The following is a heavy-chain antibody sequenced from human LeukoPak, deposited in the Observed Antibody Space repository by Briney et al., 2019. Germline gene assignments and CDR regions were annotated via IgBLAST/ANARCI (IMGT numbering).Heavy chain of an antibody. CDR1: GFTVSDNF. J-gene: IGHJ6*02. D-gene: IGHD3-22*01. V-gene: IGHV3-66*01. CDR2: IYTSGNT. CDR3: ARDLFSVTRKVGHGMDV. Sequence: PGGSLRLSCAASGFTVSDNFLTWVRQAPGQGLEWVSVIYTSGNTYYADSVKGRFTISRDNSKNTVYLQMNSLRAEDTAVYYCARDLFSVTRKVGHGMDVWGQGTTVTVSS.